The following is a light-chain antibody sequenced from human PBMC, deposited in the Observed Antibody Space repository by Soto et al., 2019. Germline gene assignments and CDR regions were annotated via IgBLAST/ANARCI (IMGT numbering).Light chain of an antibody. J-gene: IGLJ2*01. CDR3: SSYAGSKGV. Sequence: QSVLTQPPSASGSPGQSVTISCTGTSSDVGGYNYVSWYQQHPGKAPTLMIYEVSKRPSGVPDRFSDSKSGNTASLTVSGLQAEDEADYYCSSYAGSKGVFGGGTKLTVL. CDR2: EVS. CDR1: SSDVGGYNY. V-gene: IGLV2-8*01.